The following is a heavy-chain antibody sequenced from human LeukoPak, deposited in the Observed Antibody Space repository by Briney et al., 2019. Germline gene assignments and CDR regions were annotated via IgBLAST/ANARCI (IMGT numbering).Heavy chain of an antibody. V-gene: IGHV4-34*01. D-gene: IGHD6-19*01. CDR2: INHSGST. CDR3: ARGIAVAGYYFDY. CDR1: GGSLSGYY. J-gene: IGHJ4*02. Sequence: PSETLSLTCAVYGGSLSGYYWSWIRQPPGKGLEWIGEINHSGSTNYNPSLKSRVTISVDTSKNQFSLKLSSVTAADTAVYYCARGIAVAGYYFDYWGQGTLVTVSS.